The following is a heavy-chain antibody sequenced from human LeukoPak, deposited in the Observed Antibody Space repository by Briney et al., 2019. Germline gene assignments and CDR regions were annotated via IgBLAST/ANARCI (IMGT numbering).Heavy chain of an antibody. CDR1: GFTFSSYA. D-gene: IGHD2-2*01. V-gene: IGHV3-23*01. Sequence: PGGSLRLSCAASGFTFSSYAMSWVRQAPGKGLEWVSAISGSGGSTYYADSVKGRFTISRDNSKNTLYLQMNSLRAEDTAVYYCAKVGGSCSSTSCSTYYFDYWGQGTLVTVSS. J-gene: IGHJ4*02. CDR2: ISGSGGST. CDR3: AKVGGSCSSTSCSTYYFDY.